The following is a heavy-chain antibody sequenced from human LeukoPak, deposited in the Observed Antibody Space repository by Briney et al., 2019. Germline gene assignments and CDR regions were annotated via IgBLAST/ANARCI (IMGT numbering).Heavy chain of an antibody. D-gene: IGHD3-22*01. Sequence: PGRSLRLSCAASGFTFSSYAMHWVRQPPGKGLEWVAVISYDGSNKYYADSVKGRFTISRDNSKNTLYLQMNSLRAEDTAVYYCARAVTVTWLYDSSGYAHNWFDPWGQGTLVTVSS. J-gene: IGHJ5*02. CDR1: GFTFSSYA. CDR2: ISYDGSNK. V-gene: IGHV3-30-3*01. CDR3: ARAVTVTWLYDSSGYAHNWFDP.